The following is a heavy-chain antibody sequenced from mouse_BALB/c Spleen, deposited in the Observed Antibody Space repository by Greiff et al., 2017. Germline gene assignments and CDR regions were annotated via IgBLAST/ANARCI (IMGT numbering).Heavy chain of an antibody. CDR3: AIEMDY. CDR1: GFTFSSYA. V-gene: IGHV5-6-5*01. Sequence: EVQVVESGGGLVKPGGSLKLSCAASGFTFSSYAMSWVRQTPEKRLEWVASISSGGSTYYPDSVKGRFTISRDNARNILYLQMSSLRSEDTAMYYCAIEMDYWGQGTSVTVSS. CDR2: ISSGGST. J-gene: IGHJ4*01.